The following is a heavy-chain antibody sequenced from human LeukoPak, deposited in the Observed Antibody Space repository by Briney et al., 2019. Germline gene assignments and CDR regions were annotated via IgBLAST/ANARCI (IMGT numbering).Heavy chain of an antibody. CDR3: ARGLFHYYYMDV. V-gene: IGHV1-69*06. J-gene: IGHJ6*03. CDR2: IIPIFGTA. D-gene: IGHD2-21*01. CDR1: GYTFTGYY. Sequence: SVKVSCKASGYTFTGYYMHWVRQAPGQGLEWMGGIIPIFGTANYAQKFQGRVTITADKSTSTAYMELSSLRSEDTAVYYCARGLFHYYYMDVWGKGTTVTISS.